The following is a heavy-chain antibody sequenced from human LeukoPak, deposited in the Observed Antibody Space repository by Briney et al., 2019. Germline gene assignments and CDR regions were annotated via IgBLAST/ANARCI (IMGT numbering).Heavy chain of an antibody. CDR3: ARHYGN. J-gene: IGHJ4*02. V-gene: IGHV4-61*01. CDR1: GGSVSSGSYY. D-gene: IGHD3-16*01. CDR2: IYYSGST. Sequence: SETLSLTCTVSGGSVSSGSYYWSWIRQPPGKGLEWIGYIYYSGSTNYNPSLKSRVTISVDTSKNQFSLKLSSVTAADTVVYYCARHYGNWGQGTLVTVSS.